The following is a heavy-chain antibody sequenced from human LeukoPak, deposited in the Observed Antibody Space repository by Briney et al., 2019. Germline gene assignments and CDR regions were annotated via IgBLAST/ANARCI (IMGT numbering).Heavy chain of an antibody. CDR2: ISNSGSTI. V-gene: IGHV3-48*03. CDR1: GFTFSSHA. J-gene: IGHJ6*02. Sequence: PTGGSLRLSCAASGFTFSSHAMSWVRQAPGKGLEWVSYISNSGSTIYYADSVKGRFTISRDNAKNSLYLQMNSLRAEDTAVYYCTRVRGGLPGMDVWGQGTTVTVSS. CDR3: TRVRGGLPGMDV. D-gene: IGHD5/OR15-5a*01.